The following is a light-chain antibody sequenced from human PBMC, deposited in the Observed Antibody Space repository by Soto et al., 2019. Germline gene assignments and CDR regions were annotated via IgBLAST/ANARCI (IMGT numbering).Light chain of an antibody. CDR2: STS. J-gene: IGLJ1*01. CDR3: LLYYGGAYV. V-gene: IGLV7-43*01. Sequence: QAVVTQEPSLTVSPGGTVTLTCASSTGAVTSGYYPNWFQQKPGQAPRPLIYSTSNKHSWTPARFSGSLLGGKAALTLSGVQPEDEAEYYCLLYYGGAYVFGTGTKLTAL. CDR1: TGAVTSGYY.